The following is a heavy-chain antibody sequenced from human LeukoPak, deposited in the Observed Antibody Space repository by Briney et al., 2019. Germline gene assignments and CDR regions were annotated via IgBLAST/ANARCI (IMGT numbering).Heavy chain of an antibody. CDR2: INHSGST. CDR1: GGSFSGYY. CDR3: ARNLIPEQLVLNF. D-gene: IGHD6-13*01. Sequence: SETLSLTCAVYGGSFSGYYWSWIRQPPGKGLEWIGEINHSGSTNYNPSLKSRVTMSVDTSKNQFSLNLKSVTPEDTAVYYCARNLIPEQLVLNFWGQGTLVTVSS. V-gene: IGHV4-34*01. J-gene: IGHJ4*02.